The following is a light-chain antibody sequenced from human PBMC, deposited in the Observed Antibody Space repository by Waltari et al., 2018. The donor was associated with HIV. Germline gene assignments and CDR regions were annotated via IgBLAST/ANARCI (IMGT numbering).Light chain of an antibody. V-gene: IGKV3-11*01. CDR2: DAS. Sequence: EIVLTQSPATLSLSPGERATLSCRASQSVSYYLAWYQQRPGQAPRLLIYDASNRATGIPARFSGSGSGTDFTLTISSLEPEDFAVYYCQERSNWPLTFGGGTKLEIK. CDR3: QERSNWPLT. CDR1: QSVSYY. J-gene: IGKJ4*01.